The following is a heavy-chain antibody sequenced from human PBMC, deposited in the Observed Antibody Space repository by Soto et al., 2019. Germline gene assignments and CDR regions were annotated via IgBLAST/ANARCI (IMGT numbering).Heavy chain of an antibody. V-gene: IGHV1-8*01. D-gene: IGHD2-2*03. CDR2: MNPNSGDT. CDR3: ARDLDIVVVPAAMWGAFDI. CDR1: GYTFTSYD. Sequence: ASVKVSFKTSGYTFTSYDFNWVRQATGQGLEWMGWMNPNSGDTAYAQEFQGRVTMTRSNSISTAYMELSSLRSEDTAVYYCARDLDIVVVPAAMWGAFDIWGQGTMVTVSS. J-gene: IGHJ3*02.